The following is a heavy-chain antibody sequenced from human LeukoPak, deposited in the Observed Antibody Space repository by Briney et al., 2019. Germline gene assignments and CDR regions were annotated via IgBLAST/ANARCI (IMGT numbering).Heavy chain of an antibody. CDR2: IRYDGSNK. Sequence: GGSLRLSCAASGFTFSSYGMHWVRQAPGKGLERVAFIRYDGSNKYYADSVKGRFTISRDNSKNTLYLQMNSLRAEDTAVYYCAKVGGGGAARPAGYMDVWGKGTTVTVSS. J-gene: IGHJ6*03. CDR3: AKVGGGGAARPAGYMDV. D-gene: IGHD6-6*01. V-gene: IGHV3-30*02. CDR1: GFTFSSYG.